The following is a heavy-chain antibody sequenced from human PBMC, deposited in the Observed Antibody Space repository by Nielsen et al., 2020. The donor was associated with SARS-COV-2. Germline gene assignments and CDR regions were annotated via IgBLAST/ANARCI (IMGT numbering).Heavy chain of an antibody. D-gene: IGHD1-26*01. CDR2: RSSDGSST. V-gene: IGHV3-74*01. Sequence: GESPKISCAASGFTITNYWMHLVRQAPGKGLVWVSRRSSDGSSTRYADSVKGRFTISRDNAKNTLFLQMNSLTAEDTAVYSCARRGSYGSYFGLDVWGQGTTVTVSS. CDR3: ARRGSYGSYFGLDV. J-gene: IGHJ6*02. CDR1: GFTITNYW.